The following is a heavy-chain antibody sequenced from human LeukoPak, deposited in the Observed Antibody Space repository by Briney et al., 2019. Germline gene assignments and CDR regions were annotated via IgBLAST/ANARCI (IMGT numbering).Heavy chain of an antibody. Sequence: SETLSLTCAVYGGSFSGYYWSWIRQPPGKGLEWIGEINHSGSTNYNPSLKSRVTISVDTSKNQFSLKLSSVTAADTAVYYCAAGSGYDYGYFDYWGQGTLVTVSS. CDR2: INHSGST. J-gene: IGHJ4*02. D-gene: IGHD5-12*01. CDR1: GGSFSGYY. CDR3: AAGSGYDYGYFDY. V-gene: IGHV4-34*01.